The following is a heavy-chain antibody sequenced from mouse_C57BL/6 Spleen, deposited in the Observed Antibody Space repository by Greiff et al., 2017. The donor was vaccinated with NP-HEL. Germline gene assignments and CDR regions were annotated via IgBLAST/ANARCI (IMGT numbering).Heavy chain of an antibody. CDR1: GYTFTDYN. D-gene: IGHD2-3*01. V-gene: IGHV1-18*01. Sequence: VQLQQSGPELVKPGASVKIPCTASGYTFTDYNMDWVKQSHGKSLEWIGDINPNNGGTIYNQKFKGKATLTVDKSSSTAYMELRSLTSEDTAVYYCARSDGHYGGYAMDYWGQGTSVTVSS. J-gene: IGHJ4*01. CDR2: INPNNGGT. CDR3: ARSDGHYGGYAMDY.